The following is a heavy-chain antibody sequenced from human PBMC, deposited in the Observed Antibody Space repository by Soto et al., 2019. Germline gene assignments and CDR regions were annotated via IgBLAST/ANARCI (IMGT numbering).Heavy chain of an antibody. J-gene: IGHJ3*02. D-gene: IGHD3-22*01. V-gene: IGHV5-51*01. CDR2: IYPGDSDT. CDR3: ARPHYYDSSGYYWFAFDI. CDR1: GYSFTRYW. Sequence: GESLKISCKGSGYSFTRYWIGWVRQMPGKGLGWMGIIYPGDSDTRYSPSFQGQVTISADKSISTAYLQWSSLKASDTAMYYCARPHYYDSSGYYWFAFDIWGQGTMVTVSS.